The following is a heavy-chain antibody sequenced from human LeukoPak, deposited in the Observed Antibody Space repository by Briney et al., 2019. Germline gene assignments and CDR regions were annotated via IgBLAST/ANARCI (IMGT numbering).Heavy chain of an antibody. Sequence: ASVKVSCKASGYTFTGYYMHWVRQAPGQGLEWMGWINPNSGGTNYAQKFQGRVTMTRDTSISTAYMELSRLRSDDTAVYYCARDRDFWSGYPKPYYYYMDVWGKGTTVTVSS. J-gene: IGHJ6*03. V-gene: IGHV1-2*02. D-gene: IGHD3-3*01. CDR1: GYTFTGYY. CDR3: ARDRDFWSGYPKPYYYYMDV. CDR2: INPNSGGT.